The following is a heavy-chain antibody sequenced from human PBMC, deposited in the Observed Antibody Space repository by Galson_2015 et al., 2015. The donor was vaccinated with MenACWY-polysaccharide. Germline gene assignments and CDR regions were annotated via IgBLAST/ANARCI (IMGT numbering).Heavy chain of an antibody. V-gene: IGHV3-23*01. CDR3: AKGHQSYYGFYFDQ. J-gene: IGHJ4*02. CDR1: GFTFSNYA. CDR2: IGNTGDNT. Sequence: SLRLSCAASGFTFSNYAMTWVRQAPGKGLEWVSAIGNTGDNTYYADSVQGRLTVSRDNSRNTLYLQMYSLRAEDTAVYYCAKGHQSYYGFYFDQWGQGTQVTVSS. D-gene: IGHD3-22*01.